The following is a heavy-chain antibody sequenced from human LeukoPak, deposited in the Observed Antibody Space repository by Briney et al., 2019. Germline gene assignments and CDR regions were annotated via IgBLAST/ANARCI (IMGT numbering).Heavy chain of an antibody. CDR3: ARGSREMATMFDY. J-gene: IGHJ4*02. CDR2: IYTSGTT. Sequence: SETLSLTCTVSGGSISSSSYYWGWIRQPPGKGLEWIGRIYTSGTTNYNPSLKSRVTMSVYTSRNQFSLNLSSVTAADTAVYFCARGSREMATMFDYWGQGTLVTVSS. V-gene: IGHV4-61*05. D-gene: IGHD5-24*01. CDR1: GGSISSSSYY.